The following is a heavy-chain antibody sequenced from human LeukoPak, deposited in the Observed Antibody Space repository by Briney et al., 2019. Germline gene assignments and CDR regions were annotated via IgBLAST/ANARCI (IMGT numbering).Heavy chain of an antibody. CDR1: GYTFTSYG. CDR3: ARDEYGSGSYSGSAFDY. CDR2: ISAYNGNT. J-gene: IGHJ4*02. V-gene: IGHV1-18*01. Sequence: ASVKVSCKASGYTFTSYGISWVRPAPGQGLEWMGWISAYNGNTNYAQKLQGRVTMTTDTSTSTAYMELRSLRSDDTAVYYCARDEYGSGSYSGSAFDYWGQGTLVTVSS. D-gene: IGHD3-10*01.